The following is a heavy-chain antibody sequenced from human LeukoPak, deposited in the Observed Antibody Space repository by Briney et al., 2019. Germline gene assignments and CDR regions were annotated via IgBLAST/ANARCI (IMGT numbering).Heavy chain of an antibody. J-gene: IGHJ4*02. D-gene: IGHD3-10*01. CDR1: GLTVSSYA. V-gene: IGHV3-23*01. CDR3: AKYTSGTSYRGLDQ. Sequence: GGSLRLSCGASGLTVSSYAMSWVRQAPGKGLEWVSTIIGSAVNTYYADSVKGRFTISRDDSKNTVYLQMNSVRAEDTAVYSCAKYTSGTSYRGLDQWGQGTLVTVSS. CDR2: IIGSAVNT.